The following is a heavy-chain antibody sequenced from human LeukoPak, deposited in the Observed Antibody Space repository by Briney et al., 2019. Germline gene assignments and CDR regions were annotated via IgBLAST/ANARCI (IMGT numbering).Heavy chain of an antibody. V-gene: IGHV3-74*01. CDR1: GLTFSSYW. CDR2: ISSDGNNA. J-gene: IGHJ3*02. Sequence: PGGSLRLSCAASGLTFSSYWMDWVRQAPGKGLVWVSRISSDGNNANYADSVRGRFTISRDDAKNMVYLQMSSLRAEDTAVYYCARDAYCRGGSCHRAFDIWGQGTMVTVSS. D-gene: IGHD2-15*01. CDR3: ARDAYCRGGSCHRAFDI.